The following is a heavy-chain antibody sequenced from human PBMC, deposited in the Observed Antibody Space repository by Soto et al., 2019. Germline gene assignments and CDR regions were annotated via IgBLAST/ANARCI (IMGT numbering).Heavy chain of an antibody. V-gene: IGHV3-30*18. D-gene: IGHD3-22*01. Sequence: PGGSLRLSCAASGFTFNKYGMHWVRQAPGKGLEWVAVISYDGGNEYYADSVKGRFIISRDNSKNTLYLQMNSLRAEDTAVYYCAKVPWKYYYDSSGYSVFDYWGQGTLVTVSS. CDR2: ISYDGGNE. CDR1: GFTFNKYG. CDR3: AKVPWKYYYDSSGYSVFDY. J-gene: IGHJ4*02.